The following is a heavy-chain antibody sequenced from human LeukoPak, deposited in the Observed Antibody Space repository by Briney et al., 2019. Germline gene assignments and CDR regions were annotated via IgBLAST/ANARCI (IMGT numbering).Heavy chain of an antibody. CDR1: GFTFSSYW. V-gene: IGHV3-53*01. CDR2: IYSGGST. CDR3: AALSGVIDY. Sequence: GGSLRLSCAASGFTFSSYWMSWVRQAPGKGLEWVSVIYSGGSTYYADSVKGRFTISRDNSKNTLYLQMNSLRAEDTAVYYCAALSGVIDYWGQGTLVTVSS. J-gene: IGHJ4*02. D-gene: IGHD2-21*01.